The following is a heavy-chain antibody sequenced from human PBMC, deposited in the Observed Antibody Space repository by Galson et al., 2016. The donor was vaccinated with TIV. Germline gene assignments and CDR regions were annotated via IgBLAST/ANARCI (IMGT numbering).Heavy chain of an antibody. D-gene: IGHD5/OR15-5a*01. J-gene: IGHJ4*02. V-gene: IGHV1-69*02. Sequence: SVKVSCKASGGSFSSYSFNWVRQAPGQGLEWMGRFIPMLRLTNYAQKFQGRVTITADESTSTAYMELSSLRSEDTAVYYCARNRGYSVTGDFDFWGQGTLVTVSS. CDR1: GGSFSSYS. CDR2: FIPMLRLT. CDR3: ARNRGYSVTGDFDF.